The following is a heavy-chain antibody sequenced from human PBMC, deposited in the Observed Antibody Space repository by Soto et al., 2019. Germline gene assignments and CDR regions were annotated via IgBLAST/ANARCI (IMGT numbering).Heavy chain of an antibody. V-gene: IGHV3-30*03. CDR2: ISYNGNKI. Sequence: GVSLRLSCKTSVFPVNSYCLHWLRPAPGKGLEWVTFISYNGNKINYADSVKGRFTVSRDNSKNTLYLQMNSLRSEDTAVYYCARLGLDAFDIWGQGTRVNVS. CDR1: VFPVNSYC. J-gene: IGHJ3*02. D-gene: IGHD1-1*01. CDR3: ARLGLDAFDI.